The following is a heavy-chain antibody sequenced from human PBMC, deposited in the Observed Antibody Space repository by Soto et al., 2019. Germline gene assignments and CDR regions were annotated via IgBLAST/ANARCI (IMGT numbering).Heavy chain of an antibody. J-gene: IGHJ4*02. CDR2: ISGSGGST. CDR3: AKDLYYDSSGYYSDY. CDR1: GFTFSNYA. V-gene: IGHV3-23*01. D-gene: IGHD3-22*01. Sequence: PGGSLRLSCAASGFTFSNYAMSWVRQAPGKGLEWVSAISGSGGSTYYADSVKDRFTISRDNSKNTLYLQMNSLRAEDTAVYYCAKDLYYDSSGYYSDYWGQGTLVTVSS.